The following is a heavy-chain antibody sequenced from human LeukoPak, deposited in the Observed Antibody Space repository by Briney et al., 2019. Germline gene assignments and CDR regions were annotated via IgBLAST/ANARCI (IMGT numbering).Heavy chain of an antibody. CDR1: GFTFRSYS. D-gene: IGHD3-22*01. CDR3: ARDRITMIGDDAFDI. V-gene: IGHV3-48*01. J-gene: IGHJ3*02. CDR2: ISSSSSTI. Sequence: PGGSLRLSCAASGFTFRSYSMNWVRQAPGKGLEWVSYISSSSSTIYYADSVKGRFTISRDNAKNSLYLQMNSLRAEDTAVYYCARDRITMIGDDAFDIWGQGTMVTVSS.